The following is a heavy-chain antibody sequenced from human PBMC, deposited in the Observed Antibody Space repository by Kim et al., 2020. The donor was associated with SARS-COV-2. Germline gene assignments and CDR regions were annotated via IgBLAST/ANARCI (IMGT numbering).Heavy chain of an antibody. V-gene: IGHV3-11*05. Sequence: TYTLYADSVKGRYTVSRDNAKNSLYLQLNGLRAEDTAVYYCAREAMVPDYWGQGTLVTVSS. J-gene: IGHJ4*02. CDR2: TYT. D-gene: IGHD5-18*01. CDR3: AREAMVPDY.